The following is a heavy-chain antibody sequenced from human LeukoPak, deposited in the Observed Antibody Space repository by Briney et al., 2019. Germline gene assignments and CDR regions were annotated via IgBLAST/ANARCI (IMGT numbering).Heavy chain of an antibody. Sequence: ASVKVSCKASGGTFSSYAISWVRQAPGQGLEWMGGIIPIFGTANYAQKFQGRVTITADESTSTAYMELSGLRSEDTAVYYCARDRIGGFSGWYKEAFDIWGQGTMVTVSS. D-gene: IGHD6-19*01. CDR1: GGTFSSYA. CDR3: ARDRIGGFSGWYKEAFDI. J-gene: IGHJ3*02. V-gene: IGHV1-69*13. CDR2: IIPIFGTA.